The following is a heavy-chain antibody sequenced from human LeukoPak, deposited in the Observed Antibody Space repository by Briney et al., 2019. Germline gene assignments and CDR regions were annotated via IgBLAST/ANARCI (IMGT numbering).Heavy chain of an antibody. CDR2: ISISSSTI. CDR3: AREEVATILDY. CDR1: GFTFCSYS. D-gene: IGHD5-12*01. J-gene: IGHJ4*02. Sequence: GGSLRRSCAASGFTFCSYSMNWVRQAPGKGREGGSYISISSSTIYYADSVKGRFTISRDNAKNSLYLQMNSLRAEDTAVYYCAREEVATILDYWGQGTLVTVSS. V-gene: IGHV3-48*01.